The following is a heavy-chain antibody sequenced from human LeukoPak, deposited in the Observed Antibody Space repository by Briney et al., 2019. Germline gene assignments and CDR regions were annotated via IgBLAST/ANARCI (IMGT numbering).Heavy chain of an antibody. CDR1: GFTFRNYG. Sequence: GRSLRLSCAASGFTFRNYGMHWVRQAPGKGLEWVAIIWYDGSNKYYADSVKGRFTISRDNAKNSLYLQMNSLRAEDTAVYFCARGQTTMTNWGQGTLVTVSS. V-gene: IGHV3-33*01. CDR2: IWYDGSNK. D-gene: IGHD4-17*01. CDR3: ARGQTTMTN. J-gene: IGHJ4*02.